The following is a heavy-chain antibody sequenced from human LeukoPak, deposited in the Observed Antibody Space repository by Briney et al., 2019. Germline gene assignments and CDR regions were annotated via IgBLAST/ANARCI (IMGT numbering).Heavy chain of an antibody. J-gene: IGHJ6*02. CDR2: ISYSGST. Sequence: SETVSLTSTVSGDSVRSYYWSWIRQPPGKGLEWIGYISYSGSTNYNPSLKSRVTISVDTSKNHFSLKLSSVTAADMAVYYCARRSGGIVIGDYYYGLDVWGQGTTVTVSS. CDR1: GDSVRSYY. CDR3: ARRSGGIVIGDYYYGLDV. V-gene: IGHV4-59*08. D-gene: IGHD1-26*01.